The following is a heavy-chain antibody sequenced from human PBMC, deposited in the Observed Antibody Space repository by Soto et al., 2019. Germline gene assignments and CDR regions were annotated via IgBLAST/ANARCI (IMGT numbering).Heavy chain of an antibody. CDR1: GFTFSSYA. J-gene: IGHJ4*02. Sequence: HPGGSLRLSCAASGFTFSSYAMSWVRQATGKCLEWVSAIGTAGDPYYPGSVKGRFTISRENAKNSLYLQMSSLRAGDTAVYYCARGGMGEYSSGWRNPYYFDYWGQGXLVTVYS. D-gene: IGHD6-19*01. V-gene: IGHV3-13*05. CDR3: ARGGMGEYSSGWRNPYYFDY. CDR2: IGTAGDP.